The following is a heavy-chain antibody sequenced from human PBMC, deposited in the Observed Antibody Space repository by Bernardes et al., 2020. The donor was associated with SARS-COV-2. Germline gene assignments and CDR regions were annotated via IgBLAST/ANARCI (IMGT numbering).Heavy chain of an antibody. D-gene: IGHD3-3*01. J-gene: IGHJ4*02. V-gene: IGHV4-59*01. CDR3: ARDRGEVMTLFGVVTGPQYLDV. Sequence: SETLSLTCAVSGDSLSNSFWSWIRQPPGRGLEWIAYISYSGSSDYNPSLKSRVTISVDTSKSQFSLELRSVTAADTAVYYCARDRGEVMTLFGVVTGPQYLDVWGKGTLVTVSS. CDR2: ISYSGSS. CDR1: GDSLSNSF.